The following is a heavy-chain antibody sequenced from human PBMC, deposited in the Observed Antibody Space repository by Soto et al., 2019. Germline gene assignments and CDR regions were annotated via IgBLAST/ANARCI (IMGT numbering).Heavy chain of an antibody. CDR3: ARDAYYYDRSGYPLEYYFDY. D-gene: IGHD3-22*01. V-gene: IGHV3-33*01. CDR1: GFTFSSYG. J-gene: IGHJ4*02. Sequence: QVQLVESGGGVVQPVRSLRLSCAASGFTFSSYGMRWVRQAPGKGLEWVAVIWYDGSNKYYADSVKGRFTISRDNSKNTLYLQMNSLRAEDAAVYYCARDAYYYDRSGYPLEYYFDYWGQGTLVTVSS. CDR2: IWYDGSNK.